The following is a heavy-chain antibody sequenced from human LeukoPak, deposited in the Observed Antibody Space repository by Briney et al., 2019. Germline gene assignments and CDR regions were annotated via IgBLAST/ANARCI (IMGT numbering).Heavy chain of an antibody. D-gene: IGHD1-7*01. CDR3: AREDDWNYEDY. J-gene: IGHJ4*02. Sequence: GGSLRLSCETSGFIFSNCWMTWVRQAPGKGLEWVANIKTDGSEKYYADSVKGRFTISRDNAKNSLYLQMNSLRAEDTAIYYCAREDDWNYEDYWGQGTLVTVSS. CDR2: IKTDGSEK. V-gene: IGHV3-7*01. CDR1: GFIFSNCW.